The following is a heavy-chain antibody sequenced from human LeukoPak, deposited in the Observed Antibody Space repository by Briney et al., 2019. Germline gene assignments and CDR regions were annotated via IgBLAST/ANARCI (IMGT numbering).Heavy chain of an antibody. CDR2: ISAYKGNT. J-gene: IGHJ6*02. CDR1: GYTFTTYR. V-gene: IGHV1-18*01. D-gene: IGHD3-22*01. Sequence: GASVKVSCKASGYTFTTYRISWVRQAPGQGLEWMGWISAYKGNTNYAQKLQGRGTMTTETSTSTAYMELRSLRSDDTAVYYCARQHSSGYYSPHDYYGMDVWGQGTTVTVSS. CDR3: ARQHSSGYYSPHDYYGMDV.